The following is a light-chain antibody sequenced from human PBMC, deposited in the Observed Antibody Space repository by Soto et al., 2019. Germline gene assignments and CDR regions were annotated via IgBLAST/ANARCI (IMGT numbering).Light chain of an antibody. Sequence: QTVVIQEPSFSVSPGGTVTLTCGLSSGSVSTHNYASWYQQTPGQAPRTLIYNTNTRSSGVPDRFSGSILGNKAALTITGAQADDECDYYCVLYIGSGISVFGGGTKLTVL. CDR3: VLYIGSGISV. CDR2: NTN. V-gene: IGLV8-61*01. CDR1: SGSVSTHNY. J-gene: IGLJ3*02.